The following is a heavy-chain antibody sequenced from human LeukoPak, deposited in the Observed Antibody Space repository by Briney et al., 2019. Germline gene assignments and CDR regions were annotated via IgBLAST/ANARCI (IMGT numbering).Heavy chain of an antibody. CDR2: ISGSGGST. CDR1: GFTFSSYA. D-gene: IGHD2-2*01. CDR3: AKGQQGYCSSTSCTHYYYYGMDV. V-gene: IGHV3-23*01. Sequence: PGGSLRLSCAASGFTFSSYAMSWLRQAPGKGLEWVSAISGSGGSTYYADSVKGRFTISRDNSKNTLYLQMNSLRAEDTAVYYCAKGQQGYCSSTSCTHYYYYGMDVWGQGTTVTVSS. J-gene: IGHJ6*02.